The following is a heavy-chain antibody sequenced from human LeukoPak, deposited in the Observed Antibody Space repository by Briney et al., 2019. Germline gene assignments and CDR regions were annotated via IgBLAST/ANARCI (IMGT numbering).Heavy chain of an antibody. CDR3: ASLPNGAAGSFDY. J-gene: IGHJ4*02. CDR2: IIPIFGTA. Sequence: SVKVSCKASGGTFSSYAISWVRQAPGQGLEWMGRIIPIFGTANYAQKFQGRVTITTDESTSTAYMELSSLRSEDTAVYYCASLPNGAAGSFDYWGQGTLATVSS. V-gene: IGHV1-69*05. D-gene: IGHD6-13*01. CDR1: GGTFSSYA.